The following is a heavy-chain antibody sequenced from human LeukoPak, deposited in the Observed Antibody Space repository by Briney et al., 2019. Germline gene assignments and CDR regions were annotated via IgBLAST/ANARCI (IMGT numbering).Heavy chain of an antibody. D-gene: IGHD3-22*01. CDR3: TSPATSYYYDSSGFNDY. V-gene: IGHV3-73*01. CDR1: GFTFSGSA. J-gene: IGHJ4*02. CDR2: IRSKANSYAT. Sequence: GGSLRLSCAASGFTFSGSAMHWVRQASGKGLEWDGRIRSKANSYATAYAASVKGRFTISRDDSKNTAYLQMNSLKTEDTAVYYCTSPATSYYYDSSGFNDYWGQGTLVTVSS.